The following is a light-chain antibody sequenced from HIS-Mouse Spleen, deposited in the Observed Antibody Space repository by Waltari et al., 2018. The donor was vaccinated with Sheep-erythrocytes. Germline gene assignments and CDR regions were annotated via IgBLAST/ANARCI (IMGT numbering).Light chain of an antibody. V-gene: IGLV3-1*01. J-gene: IGLJ3*02. Sequence: SYELTQPPSVSVSPGQTASITCPGDKSGDTYACWYQQKPGQSPVLVIYQDSKRPSGIPERFSGSNSGNTATLTISGTQAMDEADYYCQAWDSSTAWVFGGGTKLTVL. CDR3: QAWDSSTAWV. CDR1: KSGDTY. CDR2: QDS.